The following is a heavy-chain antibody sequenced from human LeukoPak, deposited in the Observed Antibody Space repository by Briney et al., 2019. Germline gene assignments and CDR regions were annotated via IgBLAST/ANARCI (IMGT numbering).Heavy chain of an antibody. D-gene: IGHD6-13*01. CDR1: GYSFANYW. J-gene: IGHJ4*02. CDR2: MFPRDSDI. V-gene: IGHV5-51*01. CDR3: ARGMRAAAGSGVFYFDN. Sequence: GESLKISCKGSGYSFANYWIGWVRQMPGKGLEWMGIMFPRDSDISYSPSFQGQVTISADKSNNIAYLQWSSLKASASAMYFCARGMRAAAGSGVFYFDNWGQGTLVSVSS.